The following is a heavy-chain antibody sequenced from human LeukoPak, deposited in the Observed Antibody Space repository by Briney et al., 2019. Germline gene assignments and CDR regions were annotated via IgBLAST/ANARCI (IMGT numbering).Heavy chain of an antibody. CDR1: GGSISSYY. Sequence: SETLSLTCTVSGGSISSYYWSWIRQPPGKGLEWIGYIYYSGSTNYNPSLKSRVTISVDTSKNQFSLKLSSVTAADTAVYYCARDGEGFCTNGVCSFLDYWGQGTLVTVSS. V-gene: IGHV4-59*01. J-gene: IGHJ4*02. CDR2: IYYSGST. D-gene: IGHD2-8*01. CDR3: ARDGEGFCTNGVCSFLDY.